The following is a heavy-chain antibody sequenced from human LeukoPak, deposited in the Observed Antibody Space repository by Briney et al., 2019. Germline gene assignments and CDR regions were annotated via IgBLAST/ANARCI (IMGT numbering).Heavy chain of an antibody. V-gene: IGHV3-21*01. J-gene: IGHJ5*02. D-gene: IGHD3-22*01. Sequence: GGSLRLSCAASGFTFSSYSMNWVRQAPGKGLEWVSSISSSSSYIYYADSVKGRFTISRDSAKNSLYLQMDSLRAEDTAVYYCARRPYYYDSSGSGWFDPWGQGTLVTVSS. CDR2: ISSSSSYI. CDR1: GFTFSSYS. CDR3: ARRPYYYDSSGSGWFDP.